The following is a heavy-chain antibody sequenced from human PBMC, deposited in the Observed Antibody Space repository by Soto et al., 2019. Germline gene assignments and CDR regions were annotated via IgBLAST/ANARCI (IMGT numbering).Heavy chain of an antibody. Sequence: GGSLRLSCAASGFTFSSYAMSWVRQAPGKGLEWVSAINWNGGSTGYADSVKGRFTISRDNAKNSLYLQMNSLRAEDTALYHCARGASGHCTNGVCYTSYYYYMDVWGKGTTVTVSS. J-gene: IGHJ6*03. CDR1: GFTFSSYA. CDR3: ARGASGHCTNGVCYTSYYYYMDV. V-gene: IGHV3-20*01. CDR2: INWNGGST. D-gene: IGHD2-8*01.